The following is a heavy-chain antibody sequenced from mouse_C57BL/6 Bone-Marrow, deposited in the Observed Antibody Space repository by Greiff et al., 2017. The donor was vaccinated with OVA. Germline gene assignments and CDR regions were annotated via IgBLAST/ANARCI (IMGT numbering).Heavy chain of an antibody. CDR1: GYSITSGYY. Sequence: EVHLVESGPGLVKPSQSLSLTCSVTGYSITSGYYWNWIRQLPGNKLEWMGYISYDGSNNYNPSLKNRISITRDTSKNQFFLKLNSVTTEDTATYYCASFRYFDVWGTGTTVTVSS. V-gene: IGHV3-6*01. CDR3: ASFRYFDV. J-gene: IGHJ1*03. CDR2: ISYDGSN.